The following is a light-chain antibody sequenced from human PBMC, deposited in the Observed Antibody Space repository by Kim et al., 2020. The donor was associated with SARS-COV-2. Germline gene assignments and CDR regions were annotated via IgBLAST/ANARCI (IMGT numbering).Light chain of an antibody. CDR2: YDS. Sequence: LAPGKTARITCGGKNIGSQSVHWYQQKPGQAPVLVIDYDSDRPSGIPERFSGSNSGNTATLTIRRVEAGDEADYYCQVWDSSSVVFGGGTQLTVL. CDR3: QVWDSSSVV. CDR1: NIGSQS. J-gene: IGLJ2*01. V-gene: IGLV3-21*04.